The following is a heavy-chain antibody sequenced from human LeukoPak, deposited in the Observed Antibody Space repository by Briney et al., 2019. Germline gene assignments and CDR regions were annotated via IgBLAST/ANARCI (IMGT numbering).Heavy chain of an antibody. J-gene: IGHJ4*02. CDR2: INWNGGST. V-gene: IGHV3-20*04. CDR3: ARARGAYDILTGYYAYYFDY. CDR1: GFTFDDYG. D-gene: IGHD3-9*01. Sequence: GGSLRLSCAASGFTFDDYGMSWVRQAPGKGLERVSGINWNGGSTGYADSVKGRFTISRDNAKNSLYLQMNSLRAEDTALYYCARARGAYDILTGYYAYYFDYWGQGTLVTVSS.